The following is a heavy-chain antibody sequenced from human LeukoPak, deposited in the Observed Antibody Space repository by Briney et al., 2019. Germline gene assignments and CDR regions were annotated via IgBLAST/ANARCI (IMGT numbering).Heavy chain of an antibody. V-gene: IGHV3-23*01. J-gene: IGHJ3*02. CDR1: GFTFDNYA. D-gene: IGHD3-10*02. Sequence: GGSLRLSCAASGFTFDNYAMNWVRQAPGKGLEWVSYISGGGAKRHYSDSVKGRFTISRDNPKNTLYLQINNLRAEDTAIYYCAKCSAGYYNDAFDIWGRGTMVTVSS. CDR3: AKCSAGYYNDAFDI. CDR2: ISGGGAKR.